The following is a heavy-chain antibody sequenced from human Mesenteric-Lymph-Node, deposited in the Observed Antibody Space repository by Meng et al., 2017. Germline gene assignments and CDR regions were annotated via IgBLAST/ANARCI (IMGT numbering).Heavy chain of an antibody. J-gene: IGHJ4*02. V-gene: IGHV4-4*02. CDR1: DGSISSSNW. CDR3: ARRRGGSGRDC. D-gene: IGHD3-10*01. CDR2: IYHSGST. Sequence: QVQLQESGPGLVKPSQTLSLTCTVSDGSISSSNWWSWVRQPPGKGLEWIGEIYHSGSTNYNPSLKGRVTMFVDTSKNQFSLMLTSVTATDTAVYYCARRRGGSGRDCWGQGTLVTVSS.